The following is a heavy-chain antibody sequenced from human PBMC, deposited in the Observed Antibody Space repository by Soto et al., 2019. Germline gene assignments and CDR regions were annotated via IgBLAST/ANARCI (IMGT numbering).Heavy chain of an antibody. CDR1: GGTFSSYA. D-gene: IGHD4-4*01. V-gene: IGHV1-69*13. CDR3: ARDSVTTLESYYYYYGMDV. CDR2: IIPIFGTA. J-gene: IGHJ6*02. Sequence: SVKVSCKASGGTFSSYAISWVRQAPGQGLEWMGGIIPIFGTANYAQKFQGRVTITADESTSTAYMELSSLRSEDTAVYYCARDSVTTLESYYYYYGMDVWGQGTTVTVSS.